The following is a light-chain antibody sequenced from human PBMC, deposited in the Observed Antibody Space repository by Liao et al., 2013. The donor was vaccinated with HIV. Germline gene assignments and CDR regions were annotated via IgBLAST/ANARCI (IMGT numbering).Light chain of an antibody. Sequence: SYELTQPPSVSVSPGQTASITCSGDTLGDKSPSWYQQRPGQPPVLVIYQGTKRPSGIPERFSGSNSGNTATLTISRVGAGDEGDYYCQVWDSGSDHWEFGGGTKLTVL. CDR3: QVWDSGSDHWE. CDR1: TLGDKS. J-gene: IGLJ3*02. V-gene: IGLV3-1*01. CDR2: QGT.